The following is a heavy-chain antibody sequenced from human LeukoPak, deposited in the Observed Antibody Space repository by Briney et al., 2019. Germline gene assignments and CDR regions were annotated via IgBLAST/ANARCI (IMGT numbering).Heavy chain of an antibody. Sequence: PGRSLRLSCAASGFTFSSYGMHGVRQAPGEGRGWVAVISYDGSNKYYADSVKGRFTISRDNSKNTLYLQMNSLRAEDTAVYYCAKDVRTTVITSDYYGMDVWGQGTTVTVSS. D-gene: IGHD4-17*01. CDR2: ISYDGSNK. V-gene: IGHV3-30*18. CDR3: AKDVRTTVITSDYYGMDV. J-gene: IGHJ6*02. CDR1: GFTFSSYG.